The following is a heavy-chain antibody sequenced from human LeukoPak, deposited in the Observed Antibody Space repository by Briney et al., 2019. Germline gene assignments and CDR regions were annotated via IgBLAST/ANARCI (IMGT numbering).Heavy chain of an antibody. CDR1: GFTFDDYA. D-gene: IGHD3-10*01. CDR2: ISWDGGST. CDR3: AKDNDYYGSGSSTFDY. V-gene: IGHV3-43D*03. Sequence: GGSLRLSCAASGFTFDDYAMHWVRQAPGKGLEWVSLISWDGGSTYYADSVKGRFTISRDNSKNSLYLQMNSLRAEDTALYYCAKDNDYYGSGSSTFDYWGQGTLVTVSS. J-gene: IGHJ4*02.